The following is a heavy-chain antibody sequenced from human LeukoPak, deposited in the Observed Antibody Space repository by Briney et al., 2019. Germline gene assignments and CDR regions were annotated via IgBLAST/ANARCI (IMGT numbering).Heavy chain of an antibody. D-gene: IGHD3-16*02. Sequence: PGRSLRLSCAASGFTFSSYAMHWVRQAPGKGLEWVAVISYDGSNKYYADSVKGRFTISRDNSKNTLYLQMNSLRAEDTAVYYCARSTGGSYRYTVAFDYWGQGTLVTVSS. J-gene: IGHJ4*02. CDR1: GFTFSSYA. CDR2: ISYDGSNK. V-gene: IGHV3-30*04. CDR3: ARSTGGSYRYTVAFDY.